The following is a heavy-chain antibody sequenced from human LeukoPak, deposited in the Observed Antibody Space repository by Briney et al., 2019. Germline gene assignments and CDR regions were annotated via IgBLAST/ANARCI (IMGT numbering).Heavy chain of an antibody. J-gene: IGHJ3*02. CDR3: ARVTPPSSYYYDSSGLGAFDI. CDR1: GGSISSSSYY. V-gene: IGHV4-39*07. D-gene: IGHD3-22*01. CDR2: IYYSGST. Sequence: TSETLSLTCTVSGGSISSSSYYWGRIRQPPGKGLEWIGSIYYSGSTYYNPSLKSRVTISVDTSKNQFSLKLSSVTAADTAVYYCARVTPPSSYYYDSSGLGAFDIWGQGTMVTVSS.